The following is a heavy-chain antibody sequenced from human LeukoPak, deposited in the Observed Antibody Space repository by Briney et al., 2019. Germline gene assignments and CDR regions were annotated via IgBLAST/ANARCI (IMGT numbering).Heavy chain of an antibody. Sequence: SETLSLTCTVSGYFISSGYYWGWIRQPPGKGLEWIGSIFHSGSTYHNPSLKSRVTISVDTSKNLFSLKLTSVTAAYTAVYYCARASRGYTYGCCYFDYWGQGTLVTVSS. V-gene: IGHV4-38-2*02. CDR1: GYFISSGYY. CDR3: ARASRGYTYGCCYFDY. CDR2: IFHSGST. J-gene: IGHJ4*02. D-gene: IGHD5-18*01.